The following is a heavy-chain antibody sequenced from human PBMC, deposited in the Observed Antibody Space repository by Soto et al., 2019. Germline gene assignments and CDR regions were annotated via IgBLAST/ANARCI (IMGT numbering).Heavy chain of an antibody. J-gene: IGHJ4*02. CDR3: AKGGRQWLVTSDFNY. CDR1: GFTFSDYA. CDR2: VSHDGRNT. D-gene: IGHD6-19*01. Sequence: VQLVESGGGVVQPGRSLRPSCAASGFTFSDYAMHWVRQAPGKGLEWVAVVSHDGRNTHYADSVKGRFTISRDSSKNTVSLEMTRLRAEDTAVYYCAKGGRQWLVTSDFNYWGQGALVTVSS. V-gene: IGHV3-30*18.